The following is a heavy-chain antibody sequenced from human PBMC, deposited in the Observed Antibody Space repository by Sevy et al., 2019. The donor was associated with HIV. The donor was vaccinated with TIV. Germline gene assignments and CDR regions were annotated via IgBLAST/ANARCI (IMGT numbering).Heavy chain of an antibody. V-gene: IGHV4-59*01. D-gene: IGHD3-3*01. J-gene: IGHJ6*02. CDR2: IYYSGST. Sequence: SETLSLTCTVSGGSISSYYWSWIRQPPGKGLEWIGYIYYSGSTNYNPSLKSRVTISVDTSKNQFSLKLSSVTAADTAVYYCARDVYDFWSGYYGAGYGMYVWGQGTTVTVSS. CDR3: ARDVYDFWSGYYGAGYGMYV. CDR1: GGSISSYY.